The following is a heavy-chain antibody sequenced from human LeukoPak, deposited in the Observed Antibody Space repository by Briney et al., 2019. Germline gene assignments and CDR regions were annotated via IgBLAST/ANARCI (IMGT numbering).Heavy chain of an antibody. CDR2: MNPNSGNT. Sequence: GASVKVSCKTSGYTFTSYDINWVRQATGQGLEWMEWMNPNSGNTGYAQKFQGRVTMTRNTSISTAYMELSSLRSEDTAVYFCTRGVMKGSGKTFDYWGQGTLVTVSS. CDR3: TRGVMKGSGKTFDY. V-gene: IGHV1-8*01. D-gene: IGHD3-10*01. CDR1: GYTFTSYD. J-gene: IGHJ4*02.